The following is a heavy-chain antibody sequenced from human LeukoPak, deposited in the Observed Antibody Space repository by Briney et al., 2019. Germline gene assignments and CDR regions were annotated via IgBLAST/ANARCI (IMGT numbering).Heavy chain of an antibody. V-gene: IGHV1-46*01. J-gene: IGHJ4*02. D-gene: IGHD3-10*01. CDR1: GYTFTSYY. Sequence: ASVKVSCKASGYTFTSYYMHWVRQAPGQGLEWMGIINPSGGSTSYAQKFQGRITMTTDTSTSTVYMELRSLRSDDTAVYYCARDDNYGSGQPDDWGQGTLVTVSS. CDR2: INPSGGST. CDR3: ARDDNYGSGQPDD.